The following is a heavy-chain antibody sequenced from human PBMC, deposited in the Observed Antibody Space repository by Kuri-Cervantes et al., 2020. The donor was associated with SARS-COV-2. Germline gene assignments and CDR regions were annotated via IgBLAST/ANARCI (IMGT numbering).Heavy chain of an antibody. Sequence: GESLKISCAASGFTFSSYSMNWVRQAPGKGLEWVSSISSSSSYIFYADSVKGRFTISRDNAKNSLYLQMNSLRAEDTAVYYCVGWWGNGQPPWGQGTRVTVSS. CDR1: GFTFSSYS. CDR3: VGWWGNGQPP. J-gene: IGHJ5*02. V-gene: IGHV3-21*01. CDR2: ISSSSSYI. D-gene: IGHD2-15*01.